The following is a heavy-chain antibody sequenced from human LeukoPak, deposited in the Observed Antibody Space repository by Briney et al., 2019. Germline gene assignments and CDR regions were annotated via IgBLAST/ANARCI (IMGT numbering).Heavy chain of an antibody. Sequence: PSETLSLTCTVSGGSISSGGYYWSWIRQHPGKGLEWIGYISYSGSTHYNPSLKSRVTISVDASKNQFSLKLSSVTAADTAVYYCARGSLDFDYWGQGTLVTVSS. V-gene: IGHV4-31*03. CDR1: GGSISSGGYY. J-gene: IGHJ4*02. CDR2: ISYSGST. CDR3: ARGSLDFDY.